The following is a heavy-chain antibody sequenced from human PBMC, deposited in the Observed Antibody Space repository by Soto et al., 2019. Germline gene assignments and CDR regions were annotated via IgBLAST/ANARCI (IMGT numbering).Heavy chain of an antibody. V-gene: IGHV1-3*05. Sequence: QVQLVQSGAEEKKPGASVKVSCKASGYTFTSYAMHWVRQAPGQRLEWMGWINAGNGNTKCSQKFQGRVTITRDTSASTAYMELSSLRSEDTAVYYCARANRGCYSCSYWYFDLWGRGTLVTVSS. D-gene: IGHD2-21*02. CDR3: ARANRGCYSCSYWYFDL. CDR2: INAGNGNT. CDR1: GYTFTSYA. J-gene: IGHJ2*01.